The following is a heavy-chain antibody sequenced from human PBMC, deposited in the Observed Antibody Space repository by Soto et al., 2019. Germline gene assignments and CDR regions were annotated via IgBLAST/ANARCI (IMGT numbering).Heavy chain of an antibody. CDR2: IYYSGST. CDR3: ARESEGGYSYGLSWFDP. Sequence: QVQLQESGPGLVKPSETLSLTCTVSGGSISSYYWSWIRQPPGKGLEWIGYIYYSGSTNYNPSLKSRVTISVDTSKNQFSLKLSSVTAADTAVYYCARESEGGYSYGLSWFDPWGQGTLVTVSS. V-gene: IGHV4-59*01. CDR1: GGSISSYY. D-gene: IGHD5-18*01. J-gene: IGHJ5*02.